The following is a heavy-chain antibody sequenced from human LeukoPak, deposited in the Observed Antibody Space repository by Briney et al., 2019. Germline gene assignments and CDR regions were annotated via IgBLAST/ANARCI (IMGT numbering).Heavy chain of an antibody. CDR1: GFTFSNYN. CDR2: ISRSGGST. J-gene: IGHJ4*01. D-gene: IGHD5-24*01. V-gene: IGHV3-21*01. Sequence: GESLRLSCVGFGFTFSNYNLNWVRQAPGKGLEGVSSISRSGGSTYYAESVRGRLTISRDNAESSVYLHVNSLRVEDTAIYYCVRGDKRDYWGQGTLVTVAS. CDR3: VRGDKRDY.